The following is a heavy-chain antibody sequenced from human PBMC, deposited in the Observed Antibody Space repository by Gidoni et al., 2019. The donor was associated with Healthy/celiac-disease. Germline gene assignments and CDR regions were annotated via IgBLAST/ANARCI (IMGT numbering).Heavy chain of an antibody. J-gene: IGHJ4*02. CDR1: VFTCSSYS. CDR2: ISSSSSYI. CDR3: AREERRTAMVLPPTDY. D-gene: IGHD5-18*01. Sequence: EVQLLQSGGGLVKPGGSLRPSCAASVFTCSSYSMNWVRQAPGKGLEWVSSISSSSSYIYYADSVKGRFTISRDNAKNSLYLQMNSLRAEDTAVYYCAREERRTAMVLPPTDYWGQGTLVTVSS. V-gene: IGHV3-21*01.